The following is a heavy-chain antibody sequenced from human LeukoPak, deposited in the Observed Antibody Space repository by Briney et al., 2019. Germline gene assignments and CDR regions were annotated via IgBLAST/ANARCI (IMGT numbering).Heavy chain of an antibody. CDR2: IIPIFGTA. J-gene: IGHJ4*02. V-gene: IGHV1-69*13. CDR1: GGTFSSYA. CDR3: AREWRGPLFDYFDY. Sequence: VASVKVSCKASGGTFSSYAISWVRQAPGQGLEWMGGIIPIFGTANYAQKFQGRVTITADESTSTAYMELSSLRSEDTAVYYCAREWRGPLFDYFDYWGQGTLVTVSS. D-gene: IGHD3-3*01.